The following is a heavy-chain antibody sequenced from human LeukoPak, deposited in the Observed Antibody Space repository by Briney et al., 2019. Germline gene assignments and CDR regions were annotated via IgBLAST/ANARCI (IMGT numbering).Heavy chain of an antibody. D-gene: IGHD3-3*01. CDR3: AKDTIFGVVTPNFDY. Sequence: GGSLRLSCAASGFTFSNAWMSWVRQAPGKGLEWVSAISGSGGSTYYADSVKGRFTISRDNSKNTLYLQMNSLRAEDTAVYYCAKDTIFGVVTPNFDYWGQGTLVTVSS. CDR2: ISGSGGST. J-gene: IGHJ4*02. CDR1: GFTFSNAW. V-gene: IGHV3-23*01.